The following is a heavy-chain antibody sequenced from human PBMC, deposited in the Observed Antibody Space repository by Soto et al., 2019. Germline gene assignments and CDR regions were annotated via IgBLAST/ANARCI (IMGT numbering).Heavy chain of an antibody. Sequence: SLRLSCAASGFTFSSYAMSWVRQAPGKGLEWVSAISGSGSSTYYADSVKGRFTISRDNSKNTLYLQMNSLRAEDTAVYYCAKAVSVAAYYYYGMDVWGQGTTVTVSS. V-gene: IGHV3-23*01. CDR1: GFTFSSYA. CDR2: ISGSGSST. J-gene: IGHJ6*02. CDR3: AKAVSVAAYYYYGMDV. D-gene: IGHD6-6*01.